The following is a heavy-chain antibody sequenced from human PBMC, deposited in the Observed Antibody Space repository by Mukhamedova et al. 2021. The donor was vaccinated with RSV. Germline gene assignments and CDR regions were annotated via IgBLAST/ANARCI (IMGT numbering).Heavy chain of an antibody. V-gene: IGHV3-48*03. CDR1: TFSSYE. J-gene: IGHJ4*02. D-gene: IGHD3-16*02. Sequence: TFSSYEVNWVRQAPGKGLEWVSYISSSGSTIDYADSVKGRFTISRDNAKNSLYLQMNSLRAEDTAVYYCAAWRYPSDYWGQGTLV. CDR2: ISSSGSTI. CDR3: AAWRYPSDY.